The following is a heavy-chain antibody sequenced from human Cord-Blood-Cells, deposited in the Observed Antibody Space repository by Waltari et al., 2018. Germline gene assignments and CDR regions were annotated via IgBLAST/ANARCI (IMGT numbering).Heavy chain of an antibody. CDR3: ARGLRMSVFDY. Sequence: EVQLVESGGGLVQPGGSLRLSCAASGFTFSSYWMSWVRQAPGKGLEWLANIKRDGSEKYYVYSVKGRFTISRDNAKNSLYLQMNSLRAEDTAVYYCARGLRMSVFDYWGQGTMVTVAS. J-gene: IGHJ4*02. CDR1: GFTFSSYW. D-gene: IGHD2-15*01. CDR2: IKRDGSEK. V-gene: IGHV3-7*04.